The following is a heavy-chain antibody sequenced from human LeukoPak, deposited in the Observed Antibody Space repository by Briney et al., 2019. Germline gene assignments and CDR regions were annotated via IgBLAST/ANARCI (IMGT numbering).Heavy chain of an antibody. J-gene: IGHJ4*02. D-gene: IGHD1-26*01. Sequence: TGGSLRLSCAASGFTVSSNYMSWVRQAPGKGLEWVSVIYSGGSTYYADSVKGRFTISRDNSKNTLYLQMNSLRAEDTAVYYCANGELLGTFDYWGQGTLVAVSS. CDR1: GFTVSSNY. CDR3: ANGELLGTFDY. CDR2: IYSGGST. V-gene: IGHV3-53*01.